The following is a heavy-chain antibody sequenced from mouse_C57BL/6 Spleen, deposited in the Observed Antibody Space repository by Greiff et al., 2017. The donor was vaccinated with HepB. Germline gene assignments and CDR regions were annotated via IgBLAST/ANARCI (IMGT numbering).Heavy chain of an antibody. V-gene: IGHV5-16*01. J-gene: IGHJ3*01. CDR1: GFTFSDYY. CDR3: ARVDYGSTFFAY. D-gene: IGHD1-1*01. CDR2: INYDGSST. Sequence: EVKLMESEGGLVQPGSSMKLSCTASGFTFSDYYMAWVRQVPEKGLEWVANINYDGSSTYYLDSLKSRFIISRDNAKNILYLQMSSLKSEDTATYYCARVDYGSTFFAYWGQGTLVTVSA.